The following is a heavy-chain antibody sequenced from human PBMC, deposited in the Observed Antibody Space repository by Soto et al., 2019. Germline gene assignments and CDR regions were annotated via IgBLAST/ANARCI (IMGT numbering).Heavy chain of an antibody. J-gene: IGHJ2*01. CDR2: INAGNGDT. Sequence: QVELVQSGTEVKKPGASVKIPCKASDYTFTDYAIHWLRQTPGHRLEWMGWINAGNGDTKYSQKFQDRLTITRDTSANTAYMGLTNLTSEDTALYFCARSETIFGVVSDTPFDLWGRGSLVSVSS. CDR3: ARSETIFGVVSDTPFDL. D-gene: IGHD3-3*01. V-gene: IGHV1-3*01. CDR1: DYTFTDYA.